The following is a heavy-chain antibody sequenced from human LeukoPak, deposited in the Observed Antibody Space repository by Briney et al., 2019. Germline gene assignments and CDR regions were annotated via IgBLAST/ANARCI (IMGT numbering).Heavy chain of an antibody. CDR3: ARDSHNYGRWYFDL. J-gene: IGHJ2*01. V-gene: IGHV4-59*01. D-gene: IGHD3-10*01. Sequence: SETLSLTCTVPGGSISSFYWSWIRQPPGKGLEWIGYIYYSGSTNYNPSLKSRVTLSVDTSKNQFSLKLSSVTAADTAVYYCARDSHNYGRWYFDLWGRGTLVTVSS. CDR1: GGSISSFY. CDR2: IYYSGST.